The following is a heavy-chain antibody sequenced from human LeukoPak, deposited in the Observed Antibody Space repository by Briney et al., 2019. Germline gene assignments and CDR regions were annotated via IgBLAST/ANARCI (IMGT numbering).Heavy chain of an antibody. CDR2: IYYSGST. CDR3: ARGTGSSSPFDY. D-gene: IGHD6-13*01. J-gene: IGHJ4*02. V-gene: IGHV4-61*01. Sequence: SETLSLTCAVSGGSISSSNWWSWIRQPPGKGLEWIGYIYYSGSTNYNPSLKSRVTITVDTSKNQFSLKLSSVTAADTAVYYCARGTGSSSPFDYWGQGTLVTVSS. CDR1: GGSISSSNW.